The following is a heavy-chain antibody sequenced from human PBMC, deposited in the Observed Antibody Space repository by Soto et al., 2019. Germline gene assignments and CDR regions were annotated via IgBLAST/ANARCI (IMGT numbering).Heavy chain of an antibody. J-gene: IGHJ4*02. CDR3: TRANWYSEY. Sequence: QVQLQESGPGLVKPSENLSLTCTVSGGSINNHYWSWIRQPPGKVLEWLGYVYYNGITNYNPSLKSRATMSVDTYKNQLSLNLTSLNAADTAIYYCTRANWYSEYWGQGTLVTVSS. D-gene: IGHD7-27*01. V-gene: IGHV4-59*11. CDR2: VYYNGIT. CDR1: GGSINNHY.